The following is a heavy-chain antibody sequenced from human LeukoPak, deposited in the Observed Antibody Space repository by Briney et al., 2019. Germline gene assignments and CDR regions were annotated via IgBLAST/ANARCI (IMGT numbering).Heavy chain of an antibody. CDR1: GGSISSYY. Sequence: PSETLSLTCTVSGGSISSYYWSWIRQPPGKGLEWIGYIYYSGSTNCNPSLKSRVTISVDTSKNQFSLKLSSVTAADTAVYYCARGRYSSSWYYFDYWGQGTLVTVSS. V-gene: IGHV4-59*01. CDR3: ARGRYSSSWYYFDY. CDR2: IYYSGST. J-gene: IGHJ4*02. D-gene: IGHD6-13*01.